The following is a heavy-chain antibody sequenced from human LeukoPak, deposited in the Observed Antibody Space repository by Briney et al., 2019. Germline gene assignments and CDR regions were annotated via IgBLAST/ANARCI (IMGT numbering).Heavy chain of an antibody. J-gene: IGHJ6*02. Sequence: SETLSVTCTVSGGSISSYYWSWIRQPPGKGLEWIGYIYYSGSTNYNPSLKSRVTISVDTSKNQFSLELSSVTAADTAVYYCARVRTGDYGMDVWGQGTTVTVSS. CDR2: IYYSGST. CDR3: ARVRTGDYGMDV. V-gene: IGHV4-59*01. D-gene: IGHD2-8*02. CDR1: GGSISSYY.